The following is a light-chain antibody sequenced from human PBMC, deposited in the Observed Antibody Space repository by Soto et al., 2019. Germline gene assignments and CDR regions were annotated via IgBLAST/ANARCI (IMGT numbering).Light chain of an antibody. J-gene: IGKJ1*01. V-gene: IGKV1-27*01. Sequence: DIQMTQSPSSLSASVGDKVTITCRASQGINNDLAWYQQKPGKPPRLIIYAASTLQSGVPSRFSGSGSGTDFTLTITSLQPEDVATYYCQKYNSAPQTFGPGTKVEIK. CDR2: AAS. CDR1: QGINND. CDR3: QKYNSAPQT.